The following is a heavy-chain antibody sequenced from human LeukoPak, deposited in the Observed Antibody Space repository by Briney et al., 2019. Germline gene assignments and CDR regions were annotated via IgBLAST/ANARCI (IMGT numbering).Heavy chain of an antibody. CDR2: INHSGST. V-gene: IGHV4-34*01. CDR3: ARVYCSGGSCYYYYYYMDV. CDR1: GGSFSGYY. J-gene: IGHJ6*03. D-gene: IGHD2-15*01. Sequence: SETLSLTCAVYGGSFSGYYWSWIRQPPGKGLEWIGEINHSGSTNYNPSLKSRVTISVDTSKNQFSLKLSSVTAEDTAVYYCARVYCSGGSCYYYYYYMDVWGKGTTVTVSS.